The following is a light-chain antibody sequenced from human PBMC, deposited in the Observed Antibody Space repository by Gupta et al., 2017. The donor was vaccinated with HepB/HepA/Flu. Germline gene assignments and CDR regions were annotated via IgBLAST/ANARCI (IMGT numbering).Light chain of an antibody. Sequence: QPVVTQTSYASASLGSSVKLTCTLSNAYRSYIIAWHQLQPGKAPRYLMKLESSGNYNKGSGVPDRFSGSSSGADRYLTISNLQSEDEADYYCETWDISTQVFGGGTKLTVL. J-gene: IGLJ3*02. CDR1: NAYRSYI. V-gene: IGLV4-60*03. CDR3: ETWDISTQV. CDR2: LESSGNY.